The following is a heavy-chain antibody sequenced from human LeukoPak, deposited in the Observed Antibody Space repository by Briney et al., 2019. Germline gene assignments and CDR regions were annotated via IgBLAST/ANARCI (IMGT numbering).Heavy chain of an antibody. D-gene: IGHD2-15*01. V-gene: IGHV3-23*01. CDR3: ATAPYYFDY. J-gene: IGHJ4*02. CDR1: GFTFSSSA. Sequence: GGSLRLSCAASGFTFSSSAMSWVRQAPGKGLEWVSTISGSGGDTYYADSVKGRFTISRDNSKNTLYLQMNSLRAEDTAVYYCATAPYYFDYWGQGTLVTVSS. CDR2: ISGSGGDT.